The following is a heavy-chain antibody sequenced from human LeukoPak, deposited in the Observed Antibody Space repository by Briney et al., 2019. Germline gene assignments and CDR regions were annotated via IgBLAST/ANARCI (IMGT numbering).Heavy chain of an antibody. V-gene: IGHV3-23*01. CDR3: AKDQTYDDSAFW. CDR1: GFTFSSHA. D-gene: IGHD3-22*01. J-gene: IGHJ4*02. Sequence: GGSLRLSCTASGFTFSSHAITRVRQAPGKELDWISTINSGASTFYADSVRGRFIISRDNSKNMVHLQMNSLRAEDTAIYYCAKDQTYDDSAFWWGQGILVTVSS. CDR2: INSGAST.